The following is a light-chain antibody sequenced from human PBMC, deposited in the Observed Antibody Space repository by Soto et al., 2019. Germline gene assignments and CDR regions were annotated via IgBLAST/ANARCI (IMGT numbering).Light chain of an antibody. V-gene: IGKV3-20*01. CDR3: QYYRT. CDR2: GTS. Sequence: EVVMTQSPATLSVSPGERATLSCRASQSVRSGYLAWYQQKPGQAPRLLIYGTSSRATGIPDRFSGSGSGTDFTLTISRLEPEDFAVLYCQYYRTFGQGTKVDIK. J-gene: IGKJ1*01. CDR1: QSVRSGY.